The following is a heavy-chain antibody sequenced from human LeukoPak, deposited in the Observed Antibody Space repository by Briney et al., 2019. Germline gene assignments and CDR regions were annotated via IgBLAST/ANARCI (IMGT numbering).Heavy chain of an antibody. Sequence: SQTLSLTYTVSGGSISSGSYYWSRIRQPAGKGLEWIGRIYTSGSANYNPSLKSRVTISVDTSKNQFSLKLSSVTAADTAVYYCARFSSYYDSSGYSRYYFDYWGQGTLVTASS. J-gene: IGHJ4*02. CDR3: ARFSSYYDSSGYSRYYFDY. CDR2: IYTSGSA. CDR1: GGSISSGSYY. V-gene: IGHV4-61*02. D-gene: IGHD3-22*01.